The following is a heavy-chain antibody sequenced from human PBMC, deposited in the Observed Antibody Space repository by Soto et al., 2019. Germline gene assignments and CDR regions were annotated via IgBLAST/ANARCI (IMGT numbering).Heavy chain of an antibody. V-gene: IGHV3-30-3*01. CDR1: GFTFSSYA. Sequence: GGSLRLSCAASGFTFSSYAMHWVRQAPGKGLEWVAVISYDGSNKYYADSVKGRFTISRDNSKNTLYLQMNSLRAEDTAVYYCARPYDSSGYSPHYYYGMDVWGQGTTVTVSS. CDR3: ARPYDSSGYSPHYYYGMDV. J-gene: IGHJ6*02. CDR2: ISYDGSNK. D-gene: IGHD3-22*01.